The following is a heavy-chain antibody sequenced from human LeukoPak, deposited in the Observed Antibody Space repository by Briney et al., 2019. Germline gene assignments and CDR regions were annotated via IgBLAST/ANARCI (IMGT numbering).Heavy chain of an antibody. D-gene: IGHD3-22*01. CDR2: IYTSGST. CDR1: GGSISSYY. V-gene: IGHV4-4*07. Sequence: KASETLSLTCTVSGGSISSYYWSWIRQPAGKGLEWIGRIYTSGSTNYNPSLKSRVTMSVDTSKNQFSLKLSSVTAADTAVYYCARGDSYYYDSRASYETNYYMDVWGKGTTVTISS. J-gene: IGHJ6*03. CDR3: ARGDSYYYDSRASYETNYYMDV.